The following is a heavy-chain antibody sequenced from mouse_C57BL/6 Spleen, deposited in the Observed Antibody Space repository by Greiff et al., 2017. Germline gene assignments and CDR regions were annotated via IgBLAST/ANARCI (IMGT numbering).Heavy chain of an antibody. Sequence: VQLQQSGPELVKPGASVTISCKASGYAFSSFWMNWVKQRPGKGLEWIGRIYPGAGDTNYNRKFKGKATLTADKSSSTAYMELSSLTSEDSAVYFCASESSGWGQGTTLTVSS. CDR2: IYPGAGDT. CDR3: ASESSG. CDR1: GYAFSSFW. D-gene: IGHD3-2*02. J-gene: IGHJ2*01. V-gene: IGHV1-82*01.